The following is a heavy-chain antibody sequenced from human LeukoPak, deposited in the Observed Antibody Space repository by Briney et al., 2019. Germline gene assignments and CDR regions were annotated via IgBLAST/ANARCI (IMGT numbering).Heavy chain of an antibody. D-gene: IGHD6-13*01. V-gene: IGHV3-23*01. CDR1: GFTFSSYA. J-gene: IGHJ4*02. CDR3: VKGRISEDGLDF. CDR2: ISGIGGST. Sequence: GGSLRLSCAASGFTFSSYAMSWVRQAPGKGLEWVSAISGIGGSTYYADSVKGRFTISRDNSKNMLYLQMNSLRAEDTAVYYCVKGRISEDGLDFWGQGTLVTVSS.